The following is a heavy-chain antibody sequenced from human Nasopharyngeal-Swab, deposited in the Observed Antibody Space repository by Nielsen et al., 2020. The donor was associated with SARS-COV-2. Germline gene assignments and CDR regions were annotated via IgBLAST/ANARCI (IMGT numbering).Heavy chain of an antibody. D-gene: IGHD3-10*01. V-gene: IGHV3-7*01. J-gene: IGHJ4*02. CDR1: GFTFSSYW. CDR3: ARGLLWFGAHFDY. CDR2: IKQDGTEK. Sequence: GGSLRLSCAASGFTFSSYWMSWVRQAPGKGLEWVANIKQDGTEKYFVDSVKGRFTISTDNAKNSLYLQMNSLRAEDTAVYYCARGLLWFGAHFDYWGQGTLVTVSS.